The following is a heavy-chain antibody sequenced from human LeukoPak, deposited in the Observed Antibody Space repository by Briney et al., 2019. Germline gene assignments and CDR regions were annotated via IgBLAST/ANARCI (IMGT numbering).Heavy chain of an antibody. CDR2: ISWNSDSI. CDR3: AKATGYSSGWFGYYGMDV. J-gene: IGHJ6*02. CDR1: GFTFDDYA. Sequence: SGGSLRLSCAASGFTFDDYAMHWVRQAPGKGLEWVSGISWNSDSIGYADSVKGRFTISRDNAKNSLYLQMNSLRAEDTALYYCAKATGYSSGWFGYYGMDVWGQGTTVTVSS. V-gene: IGHV3-9*01. D-gene: IGHD6-19*01.